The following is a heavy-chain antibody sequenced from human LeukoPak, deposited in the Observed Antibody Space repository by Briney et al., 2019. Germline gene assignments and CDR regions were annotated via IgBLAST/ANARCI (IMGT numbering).Heavy chain of an antibody. Sequence: GGSLRLSCAASGFTFGSYAMSWVRQAPGKGLKWVSGLSGNGDNTYYADSVKGRFTISRDNSKNTVYLQMNSLRAEDTAVYYCAKDRGYNYGLFDYWGQGTLVTVSS. CDR3: AKDRGYNYGLFDY. V-gene: IGHV3-23*01. D-gene: IGHD5-18*01. J-gene: IGHJ4*02. CDR2: LSGNGDNT. CDR1: GFTFGSYA.